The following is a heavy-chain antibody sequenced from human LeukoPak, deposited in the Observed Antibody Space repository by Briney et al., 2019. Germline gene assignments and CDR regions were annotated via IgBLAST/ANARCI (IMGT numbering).Heavy chain of an antibody. V-gene: IGHV3-48*03. CDR3: VRSNTGTHRRFDI. CDR1: GFTFSSYE. Sequence: AGGSLRLSCAASGFTFSSYEMNWVRQAPGKGLEWVSYISSSGSTIYYADSVKGRFTISRDNAKNSLYLQMNSLRAEDTAVYYCVRSNTGTHRRFDIWGQGTMVTVSS. J-gene: IGHJ3*02. D-gene: IGHD7-27*01. CDR2: ISSSGSTI.